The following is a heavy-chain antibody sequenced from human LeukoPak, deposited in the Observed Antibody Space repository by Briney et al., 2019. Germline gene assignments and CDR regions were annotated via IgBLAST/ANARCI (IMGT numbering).Heavy chain of an antibody. V-gene: IGHV3-49*04. CDR1: GFTFGDYV. J-gene: IGHJ3*02. CDR3: TRRYNYDSSGYYYVRDAFDI. D-gene: IGHD3-22*01. CDR2: IRSKAYGGTT. Sequence: GGSLRLSCTASGFTFGDYVMSWVRQAPGKGLEWVGFIRSKAYGGTTKNAASVKGRFTISRDDSRSIAYLQMNSLKAEDTAVYYCTRRYNYDSSGYYYVRDAFDIWGQGTMVTVSS.